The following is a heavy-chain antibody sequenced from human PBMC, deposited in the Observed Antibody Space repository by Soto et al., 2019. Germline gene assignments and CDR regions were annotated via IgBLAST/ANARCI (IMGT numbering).Heavy chain of an antibody. J-gene: IGHJ4*02. D-gene: IGHD1-26*01. CDR2: IFYSGST. Sequence: SETLSLTCTVSSGSISSTIYSWDWIRQPPGKGLEWIGSIFYSGSTYYNPSLKSRVTISVDTSKNQFSLTLTSVTAADTAVYYCARPSGSYLYYFDYWGQGTLVTVSS. V-gene: IGHV4-39*01. CDR3: ARPSGSYLYYFDY. CDR1: SGSISSTIYS.